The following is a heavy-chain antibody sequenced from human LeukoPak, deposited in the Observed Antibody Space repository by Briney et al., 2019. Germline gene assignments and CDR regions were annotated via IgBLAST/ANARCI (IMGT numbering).Heavy chain of an antibody. V-gene: IGHV4-38-2*02. Sequence: SETLSLTCTVSGYSISSGYYWGWIRQPPGKGLEWIGGIYHSGSTYYNPSLKSRVTISVDTSKNQFSLKLSSVTAADTAVYYCARAQGGDSSGYYFDYWGQGTLVTVSS. D-gene: IGHD3-22*01. J-gene: IGHJ4*02. CDR3: ARAQGGDSSGYYFDY. CDR2: IYHSGST. CDR1: GYSISSGYY.